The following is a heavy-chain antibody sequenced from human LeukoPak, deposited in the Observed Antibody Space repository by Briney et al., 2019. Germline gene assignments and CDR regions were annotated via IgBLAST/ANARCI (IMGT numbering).Heavy chain of an antibody. CDR2: ISNSGGTG. CDR1: GFTFSDYY. CDR3: ARDRGRIVRGTSWFDP. D-gene: IGHD3-10*01. J-gene: IGHJ5*02. V-gene: IGHV3-11*01. Sequence: GGSLRLSCAASGFTFSDYYMIWIRQAPGKGLEWVSYISNSGGTGYYAASVKGRFTISRDNAENSLYLQMNSLRAEDTAVYYCARDRGRIVRGTSWFDPWGQGTLLTVSS.